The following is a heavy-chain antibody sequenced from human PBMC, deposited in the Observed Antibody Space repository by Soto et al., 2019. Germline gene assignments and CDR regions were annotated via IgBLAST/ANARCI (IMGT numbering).Heavy chain of an antibody. D-gene: IGHD6-19*01. V-gene: IGHV3-48*01. CDR2: ISSSTI. CDR3: ARETQWLNWFDP. J-gene: IGHJ5*02. CDR1: GFTFSNYS. Sequence: GGSLRLSYAASGFTFSNYSMNWVRQAPGKGLEWVSYISSSTIYYADSVKGRFTISRDNAKNSLYLQMNSLRAEDTAVYYCARETQWLNWFDPWGQGTLVTVSS.